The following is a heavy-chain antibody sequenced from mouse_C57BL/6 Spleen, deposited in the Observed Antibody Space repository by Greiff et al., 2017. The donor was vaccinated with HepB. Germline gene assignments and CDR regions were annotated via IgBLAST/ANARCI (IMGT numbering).Heavy chain of an antibody. V-gene: IGHV1-15*01. CDR1: GYTFTDYE. J-gene: IGHJ3*01. D-gene: IGHD1-2*01. Sequence: VKLMESGAELVRPGASVTLSCKASGYTFTDYEMHWVKQTPVHGLEWIGAIDPETGGTAYNQKFKGKAILTADKSSSTAYMELRSLTSEDSAVYYCTSSALHFAYWGQGTLVTVSA. CDR2: IDPETGGT. CDR3: TSSALHFAY.